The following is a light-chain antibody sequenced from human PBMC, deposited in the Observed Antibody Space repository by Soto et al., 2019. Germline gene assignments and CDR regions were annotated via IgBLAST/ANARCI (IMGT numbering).Light chain of an antibody. CDR3: SSYAGSSTHVV. Sequence: QSALTQPASVSGSPGQSITISCTGISSDVGSYNLVSWYQQHPGKAPKVMIYEGSKRPSGVSNRFSCSRPGNTASLTISGLQAEDEAHYYCSSYAGSSTHVVFGGGTKLTVL. CDR1: SSDVGSYNL. V-gene: IGLV2-23*01. J-gene: IGLJ2*01. CDR2: EGS.